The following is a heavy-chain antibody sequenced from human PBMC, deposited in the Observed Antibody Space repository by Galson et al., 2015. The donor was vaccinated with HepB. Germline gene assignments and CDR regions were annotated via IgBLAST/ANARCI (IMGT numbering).Heavy chain of an antibody. J-gene: IGHJ3*01. CDR3: VRDRGSVVGGATLPDVFDF. D-gene: IGHD3-10*01. Sequence: CAISGDSVSSNTAAWNWIRQSPSRGLEWLGRTYYRSKWFDDYADSVKSRITIRPDTSKNQFSLELNFVTPDDAGLYFCVRDRGSVVGGATLPDVFDFWGQGTMATVSS. CDR2: TYYRSKWFD. V-gene: IGHV6-1*01. CDR1: GDSVSSNTAA.